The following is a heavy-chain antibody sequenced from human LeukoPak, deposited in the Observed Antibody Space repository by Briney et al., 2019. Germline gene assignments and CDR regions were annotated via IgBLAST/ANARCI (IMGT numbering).Heavy chain of an antibody. CDR3: ATSARIGGAMNYDS. D-gene: IGHD3-16*01. CDR1: GPTFTTSW. V-gene: IGHV5-51*04. CDR2: ISPVDSDY. Sequence: GASLKISCKHSGPTFTTSWVNWVRQTPGKGLEWMGSISPVDSDYRYSPSFQGHVTISAHKPITTAYLEWTSQNGADAAVYYCATSARIGGAMNYDSWGQGTLVTVSS. J-gene: IGHJ4*02.